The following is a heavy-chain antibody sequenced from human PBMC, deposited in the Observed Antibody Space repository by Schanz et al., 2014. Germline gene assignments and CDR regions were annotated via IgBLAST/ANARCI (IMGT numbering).Heavy chain of an antibody. CDR1: GFTFSSYA. V-gene: IGHV3-23*01. Sequence: EMQLLESGGGLAQPGGSLRLSCAASGFTFSSYAMSWVRQAPGKGLEWVSAISGSGGSTYYADSVKGRFTISRDNSKNTLYLQMNSLRAEDTAVYYCAKYRGYYRVSGSYRELEYWGQGTLVTVSS. CDR2: ISGSGGST. D-gene: IGHD3-10*01. CDR3: AKYRGYYRVSGSYRELEY. J-gene: IGHJ4*02.